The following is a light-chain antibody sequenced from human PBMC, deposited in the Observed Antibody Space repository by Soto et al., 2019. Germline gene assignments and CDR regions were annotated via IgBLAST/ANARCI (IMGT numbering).Light chain of an antibody. J-gene: IGLJ1*01. CDR3: SSYSSSSTFYV. CDR1: SSDIGGFYY. CDR2: QVS. V-gene: IGLV2-14*01. Sequence: QSVLTPPASVSGCPGQSITISCTGTSSDIGGFYYVSWYQHHPGKDPKLMIYQVSNRPSGVSNRFSGSKSGNTASLTISGLQAEDETDYFCSSYSSSSTFYVFGAGTKVTVL.